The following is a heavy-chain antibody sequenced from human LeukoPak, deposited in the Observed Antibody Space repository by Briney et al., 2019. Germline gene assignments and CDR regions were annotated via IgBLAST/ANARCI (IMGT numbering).Heavy chain of an antibody. CDR1: GGSFSGYY. Sequence: SETLSLTCAVYGGSFSGYYWSWIRQPPGKGLEWIGEINHSGSTNYNPSLKSRVTISVDTSKNQFSLKLSSVTAADTAVYYCARDRGAYYYETGYWGQGILVTVSS. CDR3: ARDRGAYYYETGY. D-gene: IGHD3-22*01. J-gene: IGHJ4*02. CDR2: INHSGST. V-gene: IGHV4-34*01.